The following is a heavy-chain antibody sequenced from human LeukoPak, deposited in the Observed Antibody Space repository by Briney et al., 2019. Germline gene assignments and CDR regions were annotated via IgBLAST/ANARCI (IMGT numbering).Heavy chain of an antibody. CDR1: GDSISSSTYY. CDR2: IYYSGNT. J-gene: IGHJ6*03. V-gene: IGHV4-39*07. D-gene: IGHD7-27*01. Sequence: TSETLSLTCTVSGDSISSSTYYWGWIRQPPGTGLEWIGSIYYSGNTYYNPPLKSRVTISVDTSKNQFSLKLSSVTAADTAVYYCARVNWVGTSYYMDVWGKGTTVTVSS. CDR3: ARVNWVGTSYYMDV.